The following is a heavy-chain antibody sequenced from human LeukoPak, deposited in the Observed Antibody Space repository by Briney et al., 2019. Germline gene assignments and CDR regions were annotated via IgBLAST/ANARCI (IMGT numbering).Heavy chain of an antibody. Sequence: TPSETLSLTCAVYGGSFSGYYWSWIRQPPGKGLEWIGEINHSGSTNYNPSLKSRVTISVDTSKNQFSLKLSSVTAADTAVYYCARGSSGWYVYFDYWGQGTLVTVSP. CDR3: ARGSSGWYVYFDY. D-gene: IGHD6-19*01. CDR1: GGSFSGYY. V-gene: IGHV4-34*01. CDR2: INHSGST. J-gene: IGHJ4*02.